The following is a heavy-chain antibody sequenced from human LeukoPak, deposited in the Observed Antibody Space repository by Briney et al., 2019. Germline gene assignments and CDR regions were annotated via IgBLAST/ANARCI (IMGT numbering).Heavy chain of an antibody. CDR2: IYYSGST. CDR3: ARRRQGYSYGGPMDV. J-gene: IGHJ6*04. CDR1: GGSISSSSYY. D-gene: IGHD5-18*01. V-gene: IGHV4-39*07. Sequence: PSETLSLTCTVSGGSISSSSYYWGWIRQPPGKGLEWIGSIYYSGSTYYNPSLKSRVTISVDTSKNQFSLKLSSVTAADTAVYYCARRRQGYSYGGPMDVWGKGTTVTISS.